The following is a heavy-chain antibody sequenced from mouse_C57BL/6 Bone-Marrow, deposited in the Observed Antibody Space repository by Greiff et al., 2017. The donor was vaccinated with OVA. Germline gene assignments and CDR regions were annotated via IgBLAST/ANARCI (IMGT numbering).Heavy chain of an antibody. CDR2: ISYDGSN. CDR1: GYSITSGYY. Sequence: VQLKQSGPGLVKPSQSLSLTCSVTGYSITSGYYWNWIRQFPGNKLEWMGYISYDGSNNYNPSLKNRISITRDTSKNQFFLKLNSVTTEDTATYYCAREGELQRSSGYWGQGTTLTVSS. D-gene: IGHD2-1*01. V-gene: IGHV3-6*01. J-gene: IGHJ2*01. CDR3: AREGELQRSSGY.